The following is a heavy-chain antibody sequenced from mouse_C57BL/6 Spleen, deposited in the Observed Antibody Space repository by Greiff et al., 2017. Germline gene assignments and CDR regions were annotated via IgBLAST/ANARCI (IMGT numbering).Heavy chain of an antibody. CDR2: INPSSGYT. CDR1: GYTFTSYT. CDR3: ADGGASYRTWFAY. V-gene: IGHV1-4*01. D-gene: IGHD6-1*01. Sequence: LVESGAELARPGASVKMSCKASGYTFTSYTMHWVKQRPGQGLEWIGYINPSSGYTKYNQKFKDKATLTADKSSSTAYMQLSSLTSEDSAVYYCADGGASYRTWFAYWGQGTLVTVSA. J-gene: IGHJ3*01.